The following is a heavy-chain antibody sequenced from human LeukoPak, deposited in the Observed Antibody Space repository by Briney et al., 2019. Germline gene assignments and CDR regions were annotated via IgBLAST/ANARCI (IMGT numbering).Heavy chain of an antibody. CDR2: ISGPGANT. Sequence: GGSLRLSCAASGFAFSSHAMSWVRQAPGRGLEWVSAISGPGANTFYADSVKGRFTISRDNSKNTLYLQMNSLRAEDTAVYYCARDRADYYDSSGLDYWGQGTLVTVSS. CDR3: ARDRADYYDSSGLDY. J-gene: IGHJ4*02. CDR1: GFAFSSHA. V-gene: IGHV3-23*01. D-gene: IGHD3-22*01.